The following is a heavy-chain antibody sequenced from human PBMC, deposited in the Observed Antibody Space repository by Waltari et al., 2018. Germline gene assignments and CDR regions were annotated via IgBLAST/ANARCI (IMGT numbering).Heavy chain of an antibody. CDR3: ARDQEVDIALVTYFDN. V-gene: IGHV3-21*06. Sequence: EVRLVESGGGLVKPGGSLRISCSASGFTFSDYTMNWVRQAPGKGLEWVASISGSRTYMNYADSVKGRFTISRDNTENSLYLQLNSLRVEDTAVYYCARDQEVDIALVTYFDNWGLGTLVTVSS. CDR1: GFTFSDYT. J-gene: IGHJ4*02. CDR2: ISGSRTYM. D-gene: IGHD5-18*01.